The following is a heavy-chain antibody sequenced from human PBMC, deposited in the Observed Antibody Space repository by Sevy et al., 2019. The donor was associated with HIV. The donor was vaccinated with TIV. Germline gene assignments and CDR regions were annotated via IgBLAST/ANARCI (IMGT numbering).Heavy chain of an antibody. J-gene: IGHJ6*02. CDR2: INPYSGGT. Sequence: ASVKVSCKASGYIFIDYYMYWVRQAPGQGLEWVGRINPYSGGTDYAQKFQGRVTMTRDTSISTAYMELSRLRSDDTAVYYCACTSSVTTDYYYFYGMDVWGQGTTVTVSS. D-gene: IGHD4-17*01. CDR3: ACTSSVTTDYYYFYGMDV. V-gene: IGHV1-2*06. CDR1: GYIFIDYY.